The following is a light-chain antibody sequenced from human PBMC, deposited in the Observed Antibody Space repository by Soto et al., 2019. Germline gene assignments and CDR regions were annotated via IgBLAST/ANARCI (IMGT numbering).Light chain of an antibody. CDR3: QQRSNWL. J-gene: IGKJ3*01. CDR2: DAF. Sequence: EIVLTQSPGTLSLSPGERATLSCRASQSVSSSYLAWYQQKPGQAPRLLIYDAFSRATGTPVRFSGSGSGTDFTLTISSLEPEDSAVYYCQQRSNWLFGPGTKVDI. V-gene: IGKV3D-20*02. CDR1: QSVSSSY.